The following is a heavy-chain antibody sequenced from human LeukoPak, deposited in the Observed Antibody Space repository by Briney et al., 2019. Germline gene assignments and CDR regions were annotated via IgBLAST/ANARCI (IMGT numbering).Heavy chain of an antibody. D-gene: IGHD3-16*01. CDR1: GFTFNNYP. CDR3: ARDPQGGFPDFFDF. J-gene: IGHJ4*02. CDR2: IAYDGSQV. V-gene: IGHV3-30*04. Sequence: PGGSLRLSCAASGFTFNNYPMHWIRQAPGKGLEWVAVIAYDGSQVYYADSVKGRFTISRDDSRNTLSLQMNSLRPEDTAVYYCARDPQGGFPDFFDFWGQGTLVTVSS.